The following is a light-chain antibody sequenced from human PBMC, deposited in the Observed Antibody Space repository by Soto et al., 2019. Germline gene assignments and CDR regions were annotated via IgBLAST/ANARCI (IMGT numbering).Light chain of an antibody. CDR1: SSDVGGYSY. J-gene: IGLJ1*01. Sequence: QSALTQPRSVSGSPGQSVTISCTGTSSDVGGYSYVSWYQQHPGKAPKLMIYDVSKRPSGFPDRFSGSKSGNTASLTISGLQAEDEADYYCCSYAGSYWVFGTGTKVPS. CDR2: DVS. V-gene: IGLV2-11*01. CDR3: CSYAGSYWV.